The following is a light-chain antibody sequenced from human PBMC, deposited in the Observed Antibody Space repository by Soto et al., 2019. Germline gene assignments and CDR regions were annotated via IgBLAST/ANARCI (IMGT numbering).Light chain of an antibody. CDR2: GAS. V-gene: IGKV3-20*01. CDR1: QSVASRN. Sequence: EIVLTQSPGTLSLSPLDSRSLXWRASQSVASRNLAWYQQKSGQAPRLLIYGASSRAIHTPDRFSGSGSGTDFTLTISGLEPEDFAVYYCQHFGNSLWTFGQGTKVDIK. J-gene: IGKJ1*01. CDR3: QHFGNSLWT.